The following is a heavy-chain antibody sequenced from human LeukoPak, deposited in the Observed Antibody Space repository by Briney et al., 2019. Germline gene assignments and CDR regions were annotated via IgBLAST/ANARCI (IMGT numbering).Heavy chain of an antibody. Sequence: PSETLSLTCAVYGGSFSGYYWSWIRQPPGKGLEWIGEINHSGSTNYNPSLKSRVTISVDTSKNQFSLKLSSVTAADTAVYYCARVRLYSNYDYWGQGTLVTVSS. CDR2: INHSGST. CDR3: ARVRLYSNYDY. D-gene: IGHD4-11*01. J-gene: IGHJ4*02. CDR1: GGSFSGYY. V-gene: IGHV4-34*01.